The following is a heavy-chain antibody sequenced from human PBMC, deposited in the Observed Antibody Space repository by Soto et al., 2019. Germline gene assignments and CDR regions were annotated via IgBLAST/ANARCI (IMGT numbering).Heavy chain of an antibody. J-gene: IGHJ6*02. CDR1: GFTFTSSA. CDR3: AAGPVVGATGYYYYGMDV. CDR2: IVVGSGNT. V-gene: IGHV1-58*01. Sequence: ASVKVSCKASGFTFTSSAVQWVRQARGQRLEWIGWIVVGSGNTNYAQKFQERVTITRDMSTSTAYMELSSLRSEDTAVYYCAAGPVVGATGYYYYGMDVWGQGTTVTVSS. D-gene: IGHD1-26*01.